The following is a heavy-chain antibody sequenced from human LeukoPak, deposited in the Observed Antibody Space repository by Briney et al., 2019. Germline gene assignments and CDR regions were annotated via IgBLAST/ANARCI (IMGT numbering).Heavy chain of an antibody. CDR1: GYTFTGYY. CDR2: INSNSGGT. J-gene: IGHJ4*02. V-gene: IGHV1-2*02. D-gene: IGHD6-19*01. CDR3: ARSLWLVPAAFFDY. Sequence: ASVKVSCKASGYTFTGYYIHWVRQAPGQGLEWMGWINSNSGGTNYAQKFQDRVTMNRDTSISTAYMELNRLRFDDTAVYYCARSLWLVPAAFFDYWGQGTLVTVSS.